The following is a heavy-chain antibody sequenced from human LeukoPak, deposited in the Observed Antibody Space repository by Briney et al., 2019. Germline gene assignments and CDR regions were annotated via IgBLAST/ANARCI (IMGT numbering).Heavy chain of an antibody. Sequence: ASVKVSCTASGYTFTSYGISWVRQAPGQGLEWMGWISAYNGNTNYAQKLQGRVTMTTDTSTSTAYMELRSLRSDDTAVYYCARGPYCTNGVCYTEVDYWGQGTLVTVSS. J-gene: IGHJ4*02. CDR3: ARGPYCTNGVCYTEVDY. D-gene: IGHD2-8*01. CDR2: ISAYNGNT. CDR1: GYTFTSYG. V-gene: IGHV1-18*01.